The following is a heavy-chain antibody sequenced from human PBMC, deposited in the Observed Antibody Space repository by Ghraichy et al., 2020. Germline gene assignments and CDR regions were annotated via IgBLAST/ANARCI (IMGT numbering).Heavy chain of an antibody. J-gene: IGHJ4*02. CDR2: ISYDGDNK. Sequence: GGSLRLSCIASGFTFGTYAMAWVRQAPAQGLEWVAVISYDGDNKYYPDSVKGRFTISRDNSKNTLYLQINSLRLEDTAMYYWAKDRHSGNYYSYYLDYWGQGTLVTVSS. CDR3: AKDRHSGNYYSYYLDY. D-gene: IGHD1-26*01. V-gene: IGHV3-30-3*02. CDR1: GFTFGTYA.